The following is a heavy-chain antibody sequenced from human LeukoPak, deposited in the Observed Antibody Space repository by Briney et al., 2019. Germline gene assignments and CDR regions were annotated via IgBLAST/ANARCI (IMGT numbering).Heavy chain of an antibody. V-gene: IGHV4-38-2*02. J-gene: IGHJ5*02. D-gene: IGHD6-13*01. CDR2: IYHSGRT. Sequence: SETLSLTCTVSGYSISSGYYWGWIRQPPGKGLEGIGIIYHSGRTYYNPSLKSRVTISVDTSKNQFSLKLSSVTAADTAVYYCAREQQLAWFDPWGQGTLVTVSS. CDR3: AREQQLAWFDP. CDR1: GYSISSGYY.